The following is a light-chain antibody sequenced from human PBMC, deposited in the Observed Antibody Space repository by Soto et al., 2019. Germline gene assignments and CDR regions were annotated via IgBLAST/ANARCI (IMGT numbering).Light chain of an antibody. Sequence: EIVMTQSPATLSVSPGERATLSCRASLSVKSDLAWYQQKPGQAPRLLIYGASSRATGIPARFSGSGSGTEFTLIINSLQSEDFAIYYCQQYNNWVTFGGGAKVEIK. CDR3: QQYNNWVT. V-gene: IGKV3-15*01. CDR1: LSVKSD. J-gene: IGKJ4*01. CDR2: GAS.